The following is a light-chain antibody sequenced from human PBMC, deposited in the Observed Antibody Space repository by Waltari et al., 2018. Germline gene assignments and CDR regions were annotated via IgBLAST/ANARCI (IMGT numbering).Light chain of an antibody. CDR2: KAS. V-gene: IGKV1-5*03. CDR3: QQYNSYST. CDR1: QSISSW. J-gene: IGKJ1*01. Sequence: DSQMTQSPSTLSASVGDRVTITCLASQSISSWLAWYQQKPGKAPKLLIYKASSLESGVPSRFSGSGSGTEFTLTISSLQPDDFATYYCQQYNSYSTFGQGTKVEIK.